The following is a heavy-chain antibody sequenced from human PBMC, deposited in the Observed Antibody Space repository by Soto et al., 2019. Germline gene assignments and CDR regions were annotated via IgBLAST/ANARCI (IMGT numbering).Heavy chain of an antibody. CDR2: IYYSGST. Sequence: QLQLQESGPGLVKPSETLSLTCTVSGVSISSSSYFWGWIRQPPGKGLEWIGSIYYSGSTYYSPSLNSRVTISVDTSKNQFSLKLSSVTAADTAVYYCARRGTIGLYSGSYRPYNWFDPWGQGILVTVSS. CDR3: ARRGTIGLYSGSYRPYNWFDP. J-gene: IGHJ5*02. D-gene: IGHD1-26*01. V-gene: IGHV4-39*01. CDR1: GVSISSSSYF.